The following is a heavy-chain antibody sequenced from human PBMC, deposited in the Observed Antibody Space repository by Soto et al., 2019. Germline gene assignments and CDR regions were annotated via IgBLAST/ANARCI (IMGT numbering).Heavy chain of an antibody. Sequence: QVQLQQWGAGLLKPSETLSLTCAVYVGSFSGYYWSWIRQPPGKGLEWIGEINHSGSANYNPSLKSRVTISVDTSKNQFSRKLSSVTAADTAVYYCARWGGDYWYFDLWGRGTLVTVSS. CDR3: ARWGGDYWYFDL. J-gene: IGHJ2*01. CDR1: VGSFSGYY. CDR2: INHSGSA. V-gene: IGHV4-34*01. D-gene: IGHD4-17*01.